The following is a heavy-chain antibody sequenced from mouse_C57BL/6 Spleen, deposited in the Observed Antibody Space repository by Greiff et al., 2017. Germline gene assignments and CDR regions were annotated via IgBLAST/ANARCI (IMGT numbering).Heavy chain of an antibody. V-gene: IGHV1-80*01. CDR3: ARGDYDGSSYY. CDR2: IYPGDSDT. D-gene: IGHD1-1*01. J-gene: IGHJ2*01. CDR1: GYAFSSYW. Sequence: QVQLQQSGAELVKPGASVKISCKASGYAFSSYWMNWVKQRPGKGLEWIGQIYPGDSDTNYNGKFKGKATLTADKSSSTAYMQLSSLTSEDSAVYVCARGDYDGSSYYWGQGTTLTVSS.